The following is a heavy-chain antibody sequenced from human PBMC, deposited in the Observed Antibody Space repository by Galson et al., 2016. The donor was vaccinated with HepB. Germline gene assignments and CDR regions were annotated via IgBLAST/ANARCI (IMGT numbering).Heavy chain of an antibody. CDR3: ARIPYDSWSGPPGNYFDR. CDR2: VYSGGAT. Sequence: SLRLSCAASGFTVSTTYMSWVRQAPGKGLEWVSVVYSGGATYYTDSVKGRFTISRDNSKNTLYLQMNSLRAEDTAIYYCARIPYDSWSGPPGNYFDRWGQGTLVTVSS. CDR1: GFTVSTTY. D-gene: IGHD3-3*01. V-gene: IGHV3-53*01. J-gene: IGHJ4*02.